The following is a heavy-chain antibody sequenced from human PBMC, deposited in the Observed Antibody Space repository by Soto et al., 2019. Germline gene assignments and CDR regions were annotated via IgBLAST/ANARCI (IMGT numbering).Heavy chain of an antibody. D-gene: IGHD2-2*01. CDR1: GFTFSSYS. Sequence: GGSLRLSCAASGFTFSSYSMNWVRQAPGKGLEWVSSISSSSTFIYYADSLKGRFTISRDNAKNSLYLQMNSLRAEDTAVYYCARVGPGYCSSTSPCDFDPWGQGTLVTVS. CDR2: ISSSSTFI. CDR3: ARVGPGYCSSTSPCDFDP. V-gene: IGHV3-21*01. J-gene: IGHJ5*02.